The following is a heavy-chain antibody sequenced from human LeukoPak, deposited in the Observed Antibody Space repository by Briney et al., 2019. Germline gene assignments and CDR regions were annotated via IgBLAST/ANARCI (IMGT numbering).Heavy chain of an antibody. CDR2: ISAYNGNT. Sequence: ASVKVSCKASGYTFTSYGISWVRQAPGQGLEWMGWISAYNGNTNYAQKLQGRVTMTTDTSTSTAYMELRSLRSDDTAVYYCARVRYYYDSSGNFDYWGQGTLVTVFS. CDR1: GYTFTSYG. V-gene: IGHV1-18*01. CDR3: ARVRYYYDSSGNFDY. D-gene: IGHD3-22*01. J-gene: IGHJ4*02.